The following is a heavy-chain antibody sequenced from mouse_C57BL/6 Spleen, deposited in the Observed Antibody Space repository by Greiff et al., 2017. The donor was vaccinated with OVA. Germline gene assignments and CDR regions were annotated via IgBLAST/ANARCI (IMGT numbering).Heavy chain of an antibody. Sequence: VQLKQSGPELVKPGASVKISCKASGYTFTDYYMNWVKQSHGKSLEWIGDINPNNGGTSYNQKFKGKATLTVDKSSSTAYMELRSLTSEDSAVYYCAREGYEENYFDYWGQGTTLTVSS. CDR3: AREGYEENYFDY. V-gene: IGHV1-26*01. J-gene: IGHJ2*01. CDR2: INPNNGGT. D-gene: IGHD2-10*02. CDR1: GYTFTDYY.